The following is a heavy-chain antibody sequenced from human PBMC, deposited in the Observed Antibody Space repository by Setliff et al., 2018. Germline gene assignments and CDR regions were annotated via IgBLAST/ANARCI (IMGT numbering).Heavy chain of an antibody. J-gene: IGHJ6*02. CDR2: ITAGNGDT. D-gene: IGHD2-15*01. Sequence: ASVKVSCKASGYTSTTNALHWVRQAPEQSLEWMGWITAGNGDTKYSQKFQGRVTITRDTSASTFYMELSSLRSGDTALYSCAASVGGAPYYYGLDVWGQGTTVTVSS. CDR1: GYTSTTNA. V-gene: IGHV1-3*01. CDR3: AASVGGAPYYYGLDV.